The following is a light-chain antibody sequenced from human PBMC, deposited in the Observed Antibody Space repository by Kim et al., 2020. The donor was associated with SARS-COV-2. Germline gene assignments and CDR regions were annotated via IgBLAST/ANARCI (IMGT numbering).Light chain of an antibody. CDR1: KLGDKY. Sequence: SYELTQPPSVSVSPGQTANITCSGDKLGDKYAFWYQQQPGQSPVLLIYQDTKRPSGIPERFSGSNSGITATLTISETQTMDEADYYCQAWDRSSAVLGGG. CDR2: QDT. V-gene: IGLV3-1*01. J-gene: IGLJ3*02. CDR3: QAWDRSSAV.